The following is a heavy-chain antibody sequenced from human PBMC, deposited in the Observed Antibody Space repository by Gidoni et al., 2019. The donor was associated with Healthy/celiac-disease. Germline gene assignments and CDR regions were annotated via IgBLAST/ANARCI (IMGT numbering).Heavy chain of an antibody. CDR3: ARGNCGGDCYSPLDYYYYMDV. V-gene: IGHV1-3*01. CDR1: GYTFTSYA. D-gene: IGHD2-21*01. CDR2: INAGNGNT. J-gene: IGHJ6*03. Sequence: QVQLVQSGAEVKKPGASVKGSCKASGYTFTSYAMHWVRQAPGQRLEWMGWINAGNGNTKYSQKFQGRVTITRDTSASTAYMELSSLRSEDTAVYYCARGNCGGDCYSPLDYYYYMDVWGKGTTVTVSS.